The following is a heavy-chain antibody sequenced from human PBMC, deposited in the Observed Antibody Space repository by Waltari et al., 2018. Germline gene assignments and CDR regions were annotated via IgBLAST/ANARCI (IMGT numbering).Heavy chain of an antibody. CDR3: AKDRYCSSTSCFFDY. D-gene: IGHD2-2*01. CDR1: GFPFRSHA. CDR2: IRGSGGST. J-gene: IGHJ4*02. Sequence: EEPLLESGGGLVQPGGSLRLSCAASGFPFRSHALTWVRRASGEGLEWVSAIRGSGGSTYNADSVKGRFTISRDKYKNTLYLQMNSLRAEDTAVYYCAKDRYCSSTSCFFDYWGQGTLVTVSS. V-gene: IGHV3-23*01.